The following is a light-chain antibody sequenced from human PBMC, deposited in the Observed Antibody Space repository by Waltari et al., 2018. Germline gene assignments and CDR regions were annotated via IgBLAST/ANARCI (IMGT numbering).Light chain of an antibody. Sequence: EIVLTQSPGTLSLSPGERATISCRASQSVGRSLTWYQQKPGQAPRLLIYGASSRATGIPDRFSGSGSGTDFSLTISRLEPEDFALYYCQHYVRLPVSFGQGTKVDIK. V-gene: IGKV3-20*01. CDR3: QHYVRLPVS. CDR1: QSVGRS. CDR2: GAS. J-gene: IGKJ1*01.